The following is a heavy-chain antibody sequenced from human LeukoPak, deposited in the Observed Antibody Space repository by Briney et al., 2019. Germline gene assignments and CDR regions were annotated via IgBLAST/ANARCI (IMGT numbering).Heavy chain of an antibody. Sequence: VASVKVSCKASGYTFTGYYMHWVRQAPGQGLEWMGWINPNSGGTNYAQKVQGRATMTTDTSTSTAYMELRSLRSDDTAMYYCARDGPYYGGNSESLAYWGQGTLVTVSS. CDR2: INPNSGGT. D-gene: IGHD4-23*01. CDR1: GYTFTGYY. J-gene: IGHJ4*02. CDR3: ARDGPYYGGNSESLAY. V-gene: IGHV1-2*02.